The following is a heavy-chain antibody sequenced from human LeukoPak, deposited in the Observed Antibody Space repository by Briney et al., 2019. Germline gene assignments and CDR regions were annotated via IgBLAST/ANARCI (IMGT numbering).Heavy chain of an antibody. Sequence: GGSLRLSCSASGFTFSSSWMNWVRQAPGKGLEWVSSISSSSSYIYYADSVKGRFTISRDNAKNSLYLQMNSLRAEDTAVYYCARDPAKYCSGGSCYSSKYMDVWGKGTTVTVSS. J-gene: IGHJ6*03. D-gene: IGHD2-15*01. CDR3: ARDPAKYCSGGSCYSSKYMDV. CDR1: GFTFSSSW. CDR2: ISSSSSYI. V-gene: IGHV3-21*01.